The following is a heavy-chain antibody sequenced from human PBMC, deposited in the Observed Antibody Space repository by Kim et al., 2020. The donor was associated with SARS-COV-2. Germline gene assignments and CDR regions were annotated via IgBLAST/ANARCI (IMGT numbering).Heavy chain of an antibody. CDR3: TAGYSSSTDFDD. D-gene: IGHD5-18*01. Sequence: GGSLRLSCAASGFTFDKYAMHWVRQAPGKGLEWVAFTSFGGSDQFVAASVKCRCIVSRHNSQNTVHVVIDNMRPEDTAIYYCTAGYSSSTDFDDWGQGT. V-gene: IGHV3-30-3*01. CDR1: GFTFDKYA. CDR2: TSFGGSDQ. J-gene: IGHJ4*02.